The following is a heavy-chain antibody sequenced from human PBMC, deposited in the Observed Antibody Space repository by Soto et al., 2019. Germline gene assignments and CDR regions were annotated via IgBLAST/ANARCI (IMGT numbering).Heavy chain of an antibody. V-gene: IGHV3-23*01. J-gene: IGHJ3*01. CDR1: GFTFINYA. CDR3: AKKGLGSLKTFCYNDCCHYAFDL. Sequence: EVQLLESGGGLVQPGGSLRLSGTASGFTFINYAMIWVRQAPGKGLEWVSTISGGGDGTFYADSVKGHFTISRDNSKNTLYLQMNSLRSEDTAVYYCAKKGLGSLKTFCYNDCCHYAFDLWGQGTVVTVSS. CDR2: ISGGGDGT. D-gene: IGHD2-21*01.